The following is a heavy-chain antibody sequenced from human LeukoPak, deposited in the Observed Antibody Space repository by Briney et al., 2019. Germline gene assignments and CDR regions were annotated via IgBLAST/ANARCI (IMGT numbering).Heavy chain of an antibody. CDR1: GGSISSGGYY. Sequence: SETLSLTCTVSGGSISSGGYYWSWIRQPPGKGLEWIGEINHSGSTNYNPSLKSRVTISVDTSKNQFSLKLSSVTAADTAVYYCIVADERGVDYWGQGTLVTVSS. CDR3: IVADERGVDY. V-gene: IGHV4-39*07. J-gene: IGHJ4*02. CDR2: INHSGST. D-gene: IGHD5-12*01.